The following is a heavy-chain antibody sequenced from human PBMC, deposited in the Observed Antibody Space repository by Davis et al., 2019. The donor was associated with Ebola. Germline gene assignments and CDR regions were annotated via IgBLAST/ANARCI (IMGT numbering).Heavy chain of an antibody. V-gene: IGHV4-38-2*02. CDR2: IYHSGST. J-gene: IGHJ4*02. Sequence: MPSETLSLTCTVSGGSISSYYWSWIRQPPGKGLEWIGSIYHSGSTYYNPSLKSRVTISVDTSKNQFSLKLSSVTAADTAVYYCAREDFWSGYYTGDYWGQGTLVTVSS. D-gene: IGHD3-3*01. CDR3: AREDFWSGYYTGDY. CDR1: GGSISSYY.